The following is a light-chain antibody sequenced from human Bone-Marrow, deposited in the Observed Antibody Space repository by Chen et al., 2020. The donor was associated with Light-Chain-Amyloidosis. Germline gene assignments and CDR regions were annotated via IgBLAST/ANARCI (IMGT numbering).Light chain of an antibody. J-gene: IGLJ2*01. CDR2: RDT. Sequence: SYELTQPPSVSVSPGQTARITCSGDDLPTKYAYWYQQKPGQAPVLVIHRDTERPSGISDRFSGSSSGTTATLTISGVPAEDEAYFHCQSADSSGTTEVIFGGGTKLTVL. V-gene: IGLV3-25*03. CDR1: DLPTKY. CDR3: QSADSSGTTEVI.